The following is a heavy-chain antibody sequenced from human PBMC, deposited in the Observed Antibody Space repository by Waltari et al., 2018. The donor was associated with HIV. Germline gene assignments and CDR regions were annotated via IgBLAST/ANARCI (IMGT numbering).Heavy chain of an antibody. CDR3: AKGFDLKSAPGT. D-gene: IGHD6-13*01. Sequence: EVQLVESGGGLVQPGGSLRLSCAASGFTFSNYAMNWVRQAPGKGLEWVSGISSSGDTTYYADSVKGRFTISRDNSGNTLYLQMNSLRAEDTAIYYCAKGFDLKSAPGTWGQGTLVTVSS. J-gene: IGHJ5*02. CDR2: ISSSGDTT. CDR1: GFTFSNYA. V-gene: IGHV3-23*04.